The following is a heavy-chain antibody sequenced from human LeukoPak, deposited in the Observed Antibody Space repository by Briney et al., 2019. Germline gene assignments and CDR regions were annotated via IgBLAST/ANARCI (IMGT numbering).Heavy chain of an antibody. D-gene: IGHD3-22*01. J-gene: IGHJ4*02. CDR2: IYSGGNT. CDR1: GFTVSSNY. V-gene: IGHV3-53*01. Sequence: GGSLRLSCAASGFTVSSNYMSWVRQAPGKGLEWVSVIYSGGNTYYAESVKGRFTISRDNSKNTLYLQMNSLRAEDTAVYYCARAPLHYDSSGYDPLDYWGQGTLVTVSS. CDR3: ARAPLHYDSSGYDPLDY.